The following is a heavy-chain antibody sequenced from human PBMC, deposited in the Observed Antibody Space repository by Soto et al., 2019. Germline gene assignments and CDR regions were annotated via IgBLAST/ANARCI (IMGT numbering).Heavy chain of an antibody. CDR2: ISAYNGNT. V-gene: IGHV1-18*04. CDR1: GYTFTSYG. Sequence: GALVKVSCKASGYTFTSYGISWVRQAPGQGLEWMGWISAYNGNTNYAQKLQGRVTMTTDTSTSTAYMELRSLRSDDTAVYYCARAAIVVVPAAHPRGNWFDPWGQGTLVTVSS. CDR3: ARAAIVVVPAAHPRGNWFDP. D-gene: IGHD2-2*01. J-gene: IGHJ5*02.